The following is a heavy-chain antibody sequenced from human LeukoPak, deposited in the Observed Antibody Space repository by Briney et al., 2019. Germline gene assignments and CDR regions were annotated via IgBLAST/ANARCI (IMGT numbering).Heavy chain of an antibody. D-gene: IGHD6-19*01. CDR2: IIPIFGTA. V-gene: IGHV1-69*13. J-gene: IGHJ4*02. CDR3: ARAGIAVAGVLYY. CDR1: GGTFTSYA. Sequence: SVKVSCKASGGTFTSYAISWVRQAPGQGREWMGGIIPIFGTANYAQKFQGRVTITADESTSTAYMELSSLRSEDTAVYYCARAGIAVAGVLYYWGQGTLVTVSS.